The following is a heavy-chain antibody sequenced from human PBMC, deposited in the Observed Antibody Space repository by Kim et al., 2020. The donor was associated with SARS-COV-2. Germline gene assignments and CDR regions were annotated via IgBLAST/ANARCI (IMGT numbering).Heavy chain of an antibody. Sequence: GGSLRLSCAASGFTFSSYAMSWVRQAPGKGLEWVSAISGSGGSTYYADSVKGRFTISRDNSKNTLYLQMNSLRAEDTAVYYCEKDHLTLDSSGYTEGDYWGQGTLVTVSS. CDR3: EKDHLTLDSSGYTEGDY. V-gene: IGHV3-23*01. D-gene: IGHD3-22*01. J-gene: IGHJ4*02. CDR2: ISGSGGST. CDR1: GFTFSSYA.